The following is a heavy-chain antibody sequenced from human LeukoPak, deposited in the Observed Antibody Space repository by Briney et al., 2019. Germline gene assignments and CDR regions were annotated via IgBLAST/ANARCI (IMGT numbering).Heavy chain of an antibody. CDR1: GGSFSGYY. D-gene: IGHD1-26*01. V-gene: IGHV4-34*12. J-gene: IGHJ4*02. CDR2: IIQSGTT. Sequence: PSETLSLTRAVFGGSFSGYYWSWIRQPPGKGLEWIGEIIQSGTTNYSPSLKRRVTISVDTSKNQFSLKLISVTAADTAVYYCARSGSSYIFDYWGQGTLVTVSS. CDR3: ARSGSSYIFDY.